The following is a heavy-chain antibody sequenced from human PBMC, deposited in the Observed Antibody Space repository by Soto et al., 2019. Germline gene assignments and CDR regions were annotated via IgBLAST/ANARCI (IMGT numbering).Heavy chain of an antibody. CDR1: GFMFSAYW. J-gene: IGHJ4*02. D-gene: IGHD2-21*01. V-gene: IGHV3-7*01. Sequence: VQLVESGGRLVQPGGSLRLSCAASGFMFSAYWMSWVRQDPGKGLEWVATISGGASDKFYVDSVKGRFTISRDDSKNTLYLQMNSLRDEDTAVYYCVREDWHRFDSWGQGTLVTVSS. CDR2: ISGGASDK. CDR3: VREDWHRFDS.